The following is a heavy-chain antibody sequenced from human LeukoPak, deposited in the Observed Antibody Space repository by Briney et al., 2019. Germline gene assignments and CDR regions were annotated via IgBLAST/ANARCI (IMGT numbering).Heavy chain of an antibody. V-gene: IGHV4-39*07. J-gene: IGHJ4*02. CDR2: TSYAGIS. Sequence: SETLSLTCSVSGESIRSTSFWGWIRQSPGMGLEWIASTSYAGISYYNPSLSSRVTVFADTSKNQFSLRLSSVTAADTAVYYCARNDAAAGYDYWGQGTLVTVSS. CDR1: GESIRSTSF. CDR3: ARNDAAAGYDY. D-gene: IGHD6-13*01.